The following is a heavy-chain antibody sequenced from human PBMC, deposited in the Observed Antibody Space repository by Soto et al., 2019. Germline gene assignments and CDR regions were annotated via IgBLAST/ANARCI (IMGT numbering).Heavy chain of an antibody. D-gene: IGHD3-22*01. J-gene: IGHJ3*02. V-gene: IGHV4-39*01. CDR2: IYYSGST. CDR1: GGSISSSSYY. CDR3: ARHENGADYYDSSQAFDI. Sequence: SETLSLTCTVSGGSISSSSYYWGWIRQPPGKGLEWIGSIYYSGSTYYNPSLKSRVTISVDTSKNQFSLKLSSVTAADTAVYYCARHENGADYYDSSQAFDIWGQGTMVTVSS.